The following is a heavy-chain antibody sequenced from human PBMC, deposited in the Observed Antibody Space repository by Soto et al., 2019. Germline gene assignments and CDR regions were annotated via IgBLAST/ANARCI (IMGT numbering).Heavy chain of an antibody. CDR3: ARDDYGDYRRGNDAFDI. Sequence: QVQLQESGPGLVKPSQTLSLTCTVSGGSISSGGYYWSWIRQHPGKGLEWIGYIYYSRSTYYNPSLKSRVTISVDTSKNQFSLKLSSVTAAETAVYYCARDDYGDYRRGNDAFDIWGQGTMVTVSS. CDR2: IYYSRST. J-gene: IGHJ3*02. V-gene: IGHV4-31*03. CDR1: GGSISSGGYY. D-gene: IGHD4-17*01.